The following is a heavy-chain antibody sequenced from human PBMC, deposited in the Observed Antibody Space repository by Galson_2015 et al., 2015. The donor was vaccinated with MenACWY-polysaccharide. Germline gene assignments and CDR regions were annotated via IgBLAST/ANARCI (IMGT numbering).Heavy chain of an antibody. J-gene: IGHJ4*02. V-gene: IGHV3-9*01. D-gene: IGHD2-15*01. Sequence: SLRLSCAASGFTFDDYAMHWVRQAPGKGLEWVSGISWNSDIIGYADSVKGRFTISRDSAKNSLYLQMNSLRPEDTALYYCAKGYSYSKSPVDHWCQGTLVTVSS. CDR3: AKGYSYSKSPVDH. CDR2: ISWNSDII. CDR1: GFTFDDYA.